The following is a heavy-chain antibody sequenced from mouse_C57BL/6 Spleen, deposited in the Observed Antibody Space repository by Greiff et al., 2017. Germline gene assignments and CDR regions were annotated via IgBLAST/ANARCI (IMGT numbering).Heavy chain of an antibody. CDR2: IYPGSGST. CDR1: GYTFTSYW. J-gene: IGHJ2*01. Sequence: VQLQQPGAELVKPGASVKMSCKASGYTFTSYWITWVKQRPGQGLEWIGDIYPGSGSTNYNEKFKSKATLTVDTSSSTAYMQLSSLTSEDSAVYYCARGGYYDYDVNYFDYWGKGTTLTVSS. D-gene: IGHD2-4*01. V-gene: IGHV1-55*01. CDR3: ARGGYYDYDVNYFDY.